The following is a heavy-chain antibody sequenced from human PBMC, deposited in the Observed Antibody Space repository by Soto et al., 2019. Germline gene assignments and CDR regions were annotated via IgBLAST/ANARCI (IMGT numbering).Heavy chain of an antibody. J-gene: IGHJ6*03. CDR1: GFTFSSYS. CDR3: ARGHCSGGSCYSTNPIYYYYYYMDV. Sequence: EVQLVESGGGLVKPGGSLRLSCAASGFTFSSYSMNWVRQAPGKGLEWVSSISSSSSYIYYADSVKGRFTISRDNAKNSLYLQMNSLRAEDTAVYYCARGHCSGGSCYSTNPIYYYYYYMDVWGKGTTVTVSS. CDR2: ISSSSSYI. V-gene: IGHV3-21*01. D-gene: IGHD2-15*01.